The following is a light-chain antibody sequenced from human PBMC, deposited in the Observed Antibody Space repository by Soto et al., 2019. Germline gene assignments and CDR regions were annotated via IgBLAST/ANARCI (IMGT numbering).Light chain of an antibody. CDR3: QSYDSSLSGSEV. CDR1: SSNIGAGYD. J-gene: IGLJ1*01. V-gene: IGLV1-40*01. CDR2: GNS. Sequence: QSVLTQPPSVSGAPGQRVTISCTGSSSNIGAGYDVHWYQQLPGTAPKLLIYGNSNRPSGVPDRFSGSKSGTSASLAITGFKAGDEADYYCQSYDSSLSGSEVFGTGTKVTV.